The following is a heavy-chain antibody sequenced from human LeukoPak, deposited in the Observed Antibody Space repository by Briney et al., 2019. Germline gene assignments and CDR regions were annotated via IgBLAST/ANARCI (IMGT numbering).Heavy chain of an antibody. D-gene: IGHD2-21*02. CDR1: GFAFSDAW. Sequence: PGGSLRLSCAASGFAFSDAWMSWVRQAPGKGLEWVGRVKRKTHGGTTQYGAPVKGRFAISRDDSKNTLYLQMNSLKTEDTGVYFCTTEVVVTPYFDYWGQGALVTVSS. J-gene: IGHJ4*02. CDR2: VKRKTHGGTT. CDR3: TTEVVVTPYFDY. V-gene: IGHV3-15*01.